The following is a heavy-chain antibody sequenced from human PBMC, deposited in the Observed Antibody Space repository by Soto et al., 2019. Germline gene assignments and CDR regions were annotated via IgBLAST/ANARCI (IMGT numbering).Heavy chain of an antibody. Sequence: GGSLRLSCAGSGFTFSSYAMSWVRQAPGKGLEWVSAISGSGGSTYYTDSVKGRFTISRDNSKNTLYLQMNSLRAEDTAVYYCAKALYYGDYLWYWGQGTLVTVSS. J-gene: IGHJ4*02. CDR2: ISGSGGST. V-gene: IGHV3-23*01. CDR3: AKALYYGDYLWY. D-gene: IGHD4-17*01. CDR1: GFTFSSYA.